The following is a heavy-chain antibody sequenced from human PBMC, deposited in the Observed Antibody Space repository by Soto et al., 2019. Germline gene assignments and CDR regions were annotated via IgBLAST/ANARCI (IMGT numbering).Heavy chain of an antibody. CDR2: ISYDGSNT. Sequence: QVQLVESGGGVVQPGRSLRLSCVASGFTFSSYGMHWVRQAPGKGLEGGAIISYDGSNTYYADSVKGRFTISRDNSKNTLYLQMNSLRAEDTSVYYCAKEGGLSGSYYISSSYYFDYWGQGTLVTVSS. J-gene: IGHJ4*02. CDR3: AKEGGLSGSYYISSSYYFDY. D-gene: IGHD1-26*01. CDR1: GFTFSSYG. V-gene: IGHV3-30*18.